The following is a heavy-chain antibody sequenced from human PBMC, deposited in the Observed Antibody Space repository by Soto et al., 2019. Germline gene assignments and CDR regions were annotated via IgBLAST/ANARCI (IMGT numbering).Heavy chain of an antibody. Sequence: ASVKVSCKASGYTFTSYDINWVRQATGQGLEWMGWMNPNSGNTGYAQKFQGRVTMTRNTSISKAYMELSSLRSEDTAVYYCARGPDYDFWSGYHRNYYYYYYMDVWGKGTTVTVSS. D-gene: IGHD3-3*01. CDR1: GYTFTSYD. CDR2: MNPNSGNT. CDR3: ARGPDYDFWSGYHRNYYYYYYMDV. J-gene: IGHJ6*03. V-gene: IGHV1-8*01.